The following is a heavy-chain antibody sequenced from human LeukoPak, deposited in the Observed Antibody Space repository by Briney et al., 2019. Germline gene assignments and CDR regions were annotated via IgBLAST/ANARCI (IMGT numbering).Heavy chain of an antibody. CDR2: IYYSGST. J-gene: IGHJ3*02. CDR1: GGSISSYY. CDR3: ARGGPDSSGYHDDAFDI. Sequence: SETLSLTCTVSGGSISSYYWSWIRQPPGKGLEWIGYIYYSGSTNYNPSLKSRVTISVDTSKNQFSLKLSSVTAADTAVYYCARGGPDSSGYHDDAFDIWGQGTMVTVSS. D-gene: IGHD3-22*01. V-gene: IGHV4-59*01.